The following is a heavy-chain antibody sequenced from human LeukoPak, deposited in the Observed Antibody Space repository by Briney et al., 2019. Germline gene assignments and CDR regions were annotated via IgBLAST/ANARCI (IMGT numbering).Heavy chain of an antibody. Sequence: SETLSLTCTVPGGSISSSSYYWGWIRQPPGKGLEWIGSIYYSGSTYYNPSLKSRVTISVDTSKNQFSLKLSSVTAADTAVYYCARHAFYGDYADYWGQGTLVTVSS. J-gene: IGHJ4*02. CDR3: ARHAFYGDYADY. V-gene: IGHV4-39*01. CDR2: IYYSGST. CDR1: GGSISSSSYY. D-gene: IGHD4-17*01.